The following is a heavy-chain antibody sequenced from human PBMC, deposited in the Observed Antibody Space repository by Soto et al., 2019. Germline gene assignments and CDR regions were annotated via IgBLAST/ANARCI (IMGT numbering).Heavy chain of an antibody. CDR3: AKVVVLRQAAAAGFLLGY. CDR2: ISGSGGST. CDR1: GFTFSSYA. D-gene: IGHD6-13*01. V-gene: IGHV3-23*01. J-gene: IGHJ4*02. Sequence: GGSLRLSCAASGFTFSSYAMSWVRQAPGKGLEWVSAISGSGGSTYYADSVKGRFTISRDNSKNTLYLQMNSLRAEDTAVYYCAKVVVLRQAAAAGFLLGYWGQGTLVTVSS.